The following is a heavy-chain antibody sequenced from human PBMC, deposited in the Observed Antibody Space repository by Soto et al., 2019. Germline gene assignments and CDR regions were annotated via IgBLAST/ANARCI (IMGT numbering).Heavy chain of an antibody. CDR1: CGSFSGYY. CDR2: VKHSGNI. Sequence: SETLSLTCAIYCGSFSGYYWGWFRQPPGKGLEWIGEVKHSGNINYNPSLKTRLTVSVDTSKNQFSLKLSSMTAADTAMYYCARGSHFDFSSGYADSFDVWGQGTMVTVSS. D-gene: IGHD3-3*01. J-gene: IGHJ3*01. V-gene: IGHV4-34*01. CDR3: ARGSHFDFSSGYADSFDV.